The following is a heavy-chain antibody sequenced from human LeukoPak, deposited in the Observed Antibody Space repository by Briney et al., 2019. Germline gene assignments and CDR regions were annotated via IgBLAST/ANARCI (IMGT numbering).Heavy chain of an antibody. D-gene: IGHD4-17*01. CDR2: IYYSGST. CDR3: ARLDYGDIGAFDI. Sequence: SETLSLTCTVSGGSISSYYWSWIRQPPGKGLEWIGYIYYSGSTNYNPSLKSRVTISVDTSKNQFSLKLSSVTAADTAVYYCARLDYGDIGAFDIWGQGTMVIVSS. CDR1: GGSISSYY. J-gene: IGHJ3*02. V-gene: IGHV4-59*08.